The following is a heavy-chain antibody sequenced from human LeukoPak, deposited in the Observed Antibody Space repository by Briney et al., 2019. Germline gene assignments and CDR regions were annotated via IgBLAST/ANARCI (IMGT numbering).Heavy chain of an antibody. V-gene: IGHV4-4*09. D-gene: IGHD2-2*01. CDR2: IYLGVST. J-gene: IGHJ6*04. CDR3: ARWALKGYYADV. CDR1: GDSLGTYY. Sequence: PSETLSLTFTISGDSLGTYYWTWIRQPPGKGLEWIGYIYLGVSTNYNPSLKSRVTLSVDTSKNQFSLRLTSLTAADTATYYCARWALKGYYADVCGTGTTVIVSS.